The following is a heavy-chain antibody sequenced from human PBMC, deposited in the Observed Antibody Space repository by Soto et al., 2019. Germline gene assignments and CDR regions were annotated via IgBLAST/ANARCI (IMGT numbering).Heavy chain of an antibody. Sequence: ASVKVSCKASGGTFSSYAISWVRQAPGQGLEWMGGIIPIFGTANYAQKFQGRVTITADESTSTAYMELSSLRSEDTAVYYCARDTRSSSTIYYGMDVWGQGTTVTVSS. CDR3: ARDTRSSSTIYYGMDV. CDR1: GGTFSSYA. D-gene: IGHD6-13*01. V-gene: IGHV1-69*13. CDR2: IIPIFGTA. J-gene: IGHJ6*02.